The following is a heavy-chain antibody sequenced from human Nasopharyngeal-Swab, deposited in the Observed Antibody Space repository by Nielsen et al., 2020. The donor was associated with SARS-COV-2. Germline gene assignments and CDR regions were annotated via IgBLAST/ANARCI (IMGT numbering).Heavy chain of an antibody. CDR3: AKSPLYYYGSSGYPVGFDY. CDR1: GGSVSSNIYY. Sequence: SETLSLTCTVSGGSVSSNIYYWSWIRQPPGKGLEWIGYIYYIGSTNYSPSPKSRVTISVDTSKNQFSLKLSSVTAADTAVYYCAKSPLYYYGSSGYPVGFDYWGQGTLVTVSS. CDR2: IYYIGST. D-gene: IGHD3-22*01. V-gene: IGHV4-61*01. J-gene: IGHJ4*02.